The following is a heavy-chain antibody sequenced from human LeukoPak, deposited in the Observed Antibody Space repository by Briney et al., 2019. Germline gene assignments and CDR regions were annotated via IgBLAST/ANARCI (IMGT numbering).Heavy chain of an antibody. CDR2: IYYSGST. CDR1: GGSISSSSYY. V-gene: IGHV4-61*05. J-gene: IGHJ4*02. CDR3: ARGSRQWLPND. Sequence: SETLSLTCTVSGGSISSSSYYWGWIRQPPGKGLEWIGYIYYSGSTNYNPSLKSRVTISVDTSKNQFSLKLSSVTAADTAVYYCARGSRQWLPNDWGQGTLVTVSS. D-gene: IGHD3-22*01.